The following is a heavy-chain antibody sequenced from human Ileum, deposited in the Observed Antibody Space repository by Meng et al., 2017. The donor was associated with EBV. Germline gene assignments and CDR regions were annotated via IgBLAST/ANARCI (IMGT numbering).Heavy chain of an antibody. J-gene: IGHJ4*02. CDR2: MYPTGPT. CDR3: VRGGTYYLSY. CDR1: GGATSSDCW. V-gene: IGHV4-4*02. D-gene: IGHD1-26*01. Sequence: QAPLQEPGPGLVNPSDTLSLPWAISGGATSSDCWVSWVRQSPEKGLEWIGEMYPTGPTSYNPSLKGRVSISIDKSKNQLSLKLNSVTAADTAVYYCVRGGTYYLSYWGQGSLVTVSS.